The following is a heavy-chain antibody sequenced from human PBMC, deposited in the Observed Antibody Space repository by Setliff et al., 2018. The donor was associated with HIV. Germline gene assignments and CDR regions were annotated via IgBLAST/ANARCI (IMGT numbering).Heavy chain of an antibody. V-gene: IGHV4-31*03. J-gene: IGHJ6*03. CDR1: GGSISSGGYY. CDR3: ARHAPRNHDLAGVFYPYYMDV. D-gene: IGHD1-1*01. CDR2: IHYSGST. Sequence: SSETLSLTCTVSGGSISSGGYYWSWIRQHPGKGLEWIGYIHYSGSTYFNPSLKSRVTISLDTSKNQFSLKVSSMTAADTAVYYCARHAPRNHDLAGVFYPYYMDVWGKGTTVTVSS.